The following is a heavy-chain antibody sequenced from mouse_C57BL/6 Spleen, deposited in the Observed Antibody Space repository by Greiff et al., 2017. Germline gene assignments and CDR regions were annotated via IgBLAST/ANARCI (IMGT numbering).Heavy chain of an antibody. CDR3: ARGGSSYLYYFGD. CDR2: INPSNGGT. CDR1: GYTFTSYW. D-gene: IGHD1-1*01. Sequence: QVQLQQSGTELVKPGASVKLSCKASGYTFTSYWMHWVKQRPGQGLEWIGNINPSNGGTNYNEKFKSKATLTVDKSSSTAYMQLSSLTSEDSAVYYCARGGSSYLYYFGDWGQGTTLTVSS. V-gene: IGHV1-53*01. J-gene: IGHJ2*01.